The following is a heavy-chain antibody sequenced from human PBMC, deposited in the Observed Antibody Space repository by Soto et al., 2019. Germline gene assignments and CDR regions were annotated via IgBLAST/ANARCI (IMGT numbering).Heavy chain of an antibody. CDR3: ARGTVTSGRWFGP. J-gene: IGHJ5*02. D-gene: IGHD4-17*01. Sequence: QVHLVQSETEVKEPGASVTVSCKTSHATFTGYTINWVLQAPGQGLEWLGWISSLSGNTYYARDFQGRLTMTTNTPATTAYLELRSLRSDDTAVYFCARGTVTSGRWFGPGGQGTLVTVSS. CDR2: ISSLSGNT. V-gene: IGHV1-18*04. CDR1: HATFTGYT.